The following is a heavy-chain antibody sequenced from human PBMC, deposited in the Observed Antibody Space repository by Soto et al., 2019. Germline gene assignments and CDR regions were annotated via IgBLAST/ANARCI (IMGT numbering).Heavy chain of an antibody. J-gene: IGHJ4*02. Sequence: PSETLSLTCTVSGGSVSSGNYYWSWIRQPPGKRLEYIGYVYYTGSSSYNPSLESRVTMSVDTSKNQFSLNLNSVTAADTAVYYCARGHYYFDYWGQGTLVTVSS. V-gene: IGHV4-61*01. CDR3: ARGHYYFDY. CDR1: GGSVSSGNYY. CDR2: VYYTGSS.